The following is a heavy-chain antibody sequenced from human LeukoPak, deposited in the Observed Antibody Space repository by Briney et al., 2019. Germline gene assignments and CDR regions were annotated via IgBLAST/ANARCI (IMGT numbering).Heavy chain of an antibody. CDR1: GYILTELS. CDR3: ATLSSGSYYTGWFDP. D-gene: IGHD3-10*02. V-gene: IGHV1-24*01. J-gene: IGHJ5*02. CDR2: FDPEDGET. Sequence: ASVKVSCKVSGYILTELSMHWVRQAPGKGLEWMGGFDPEDGETIYAQKFQGRVTMTEDTSTDTAYMELSSLRSEDTAVYYCATLSSGSYYTGWFDPWGQGTLVTVSS.